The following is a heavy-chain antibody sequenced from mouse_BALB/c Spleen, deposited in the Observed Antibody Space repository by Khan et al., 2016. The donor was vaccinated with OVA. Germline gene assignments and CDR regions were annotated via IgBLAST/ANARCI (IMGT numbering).Heavy chain of an antibody. CDR3: ARGGSSGPAWFTY. CDR1: GYSITNGYF. CDR2: IRYDGKT. D-gene: IGHD3-1*01. Sequence: EVQLQESGPGLVKPSQSLSLTCSVTGYSITNGYFWNWIRQFPGNNLEWMGYIRYDGKTNYNPPLKNRISITRDTYKNQFFMNLNSVTPEDTATYYCARGGSSGPAWFTYWGQGTLVTVSA. V-gene: IGHV3-6*02. J-gene: IGHJ3*01.